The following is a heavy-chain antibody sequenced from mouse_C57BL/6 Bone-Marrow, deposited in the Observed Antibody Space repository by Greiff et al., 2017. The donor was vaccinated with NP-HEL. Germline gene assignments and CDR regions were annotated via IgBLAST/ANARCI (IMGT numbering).Heavy chain of an antibody. Sequence: VQLQQSGAELVRPGASVKLSCKASGYTFTNYWIGWVKQRPGHGLEWIGDIYPGGGCTNYTEKFKGKATLTADKSSSTAYMQFSSLTSEDSAIYYCAREDYDGSTYSYFDFWGQGTTLTVSS. CDR2: IYPGGGCT. CDR3: AREDYDGSTYSYFDF. V-gene: IGHV1-63*01. CDR1: GYTFTNYW. D-gene: IGHD1-1*01. J-gene: IGHJ2*01.